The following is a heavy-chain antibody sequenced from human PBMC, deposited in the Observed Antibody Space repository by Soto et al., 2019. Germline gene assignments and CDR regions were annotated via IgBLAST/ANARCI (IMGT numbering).Heavy chain of an antibody. V-gene: IGHV3-74*01. CDR2: IHSDGKIT. CDR1: GFTFGNYW. J-gene: IGHJ4*02. CDR3: ARGRGSFYVDF. D-gene: IGHD1-26*01. Sequence: EVQLVESGGGLVHPGGSLRLSCATSGFTFGNYWMYWVRQAPGKGLVWVSRIHSDGKITTYADSVKGRFTISRDIAKNTLSLQMNSLRAEDTAMYYCARGRGSFYVDFWGQGTLVTVSS.